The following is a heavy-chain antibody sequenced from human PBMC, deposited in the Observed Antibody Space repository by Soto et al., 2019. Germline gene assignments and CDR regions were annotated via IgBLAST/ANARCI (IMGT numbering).Heavy chain of an antibody. J-gene: IGHJ5*02. CDR1: GFTFSSYS. V-gene: IGHV3-21*01. CDR2: ISSSSSYI. CDR3: ARAIANYDILNWFDP. D-gene: IGHD3-9*01. Sequence: GGSLRLSCAASGFTFSSYSMNWVRQAPGKGLEWVSSISSSSSYIYYADSVKGRFTISRDNAKNSLYLQMNSLRAEDTAVYYCARAIANYDILNWFDPWGQGTLVTVSS.